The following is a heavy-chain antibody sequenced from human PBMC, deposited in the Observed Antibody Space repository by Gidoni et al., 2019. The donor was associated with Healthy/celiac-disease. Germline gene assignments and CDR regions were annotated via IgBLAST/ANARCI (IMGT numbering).Heavy chain of an antibody. CDR3: AKDGNYMVRGAPDY. V-gene: IGHV3-23*01. CDR1: GFTFCRYA. J-gene: IGHJ4*02. Sequence: EVQLLESGGGLVQPGGSLRLSCSASGFTFCRYAMSWVRQAPGKGLEGGSAIRGSGGRTYYADSVKGRFTISRDNSKNTLYLQMNSLRAEDTAVYYCAKDGNYMVRGAPDYWGQGTLVTVSS. D-gene: IGHD3-10*01. CDR2: IRGSGGRT.